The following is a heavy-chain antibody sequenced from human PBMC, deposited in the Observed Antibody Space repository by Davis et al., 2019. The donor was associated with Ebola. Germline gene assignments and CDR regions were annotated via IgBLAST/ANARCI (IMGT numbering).Heavy chain of an antibody. CDR2: ISTGHSDT. J-gene: IGHJ3*02. D-gene: IGHD2-8*02. CDR3: ASLRRTITGMDDSFDI. V-gene: IGHV5-51*01. Sequence: GESLKISCKASGNSFTSHWIGWVRQMPGKGLEWVGLISTGHSDTRYSPSFRGQVTISADKSTKTAFLQWSSLKASDTAMYYCASLRRTITGMDDSFDIWGQGTMVTFSS. CDR1: GNSFTSHW.